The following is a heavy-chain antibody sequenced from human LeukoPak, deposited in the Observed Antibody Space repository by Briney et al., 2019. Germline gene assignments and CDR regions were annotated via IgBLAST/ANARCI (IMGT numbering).Heavy chain of an antibody. J-gene: IGHJ4*02. CDR1: GDSVSSNSAA. Sequence: PSQTLSLTCAISGDSVSSNSAAWNWIRQSPLRGLEWLGRTYYRSKWYNDYAVSVKSRITINPDTSKNQFSLQLNSVTPEDTAVYYCTRGAPVGSSREFDYWGQGTLVTAPS. CDR2: TYYRSKWYN. CDR3: TRGAPVGSSREFDY. D-gene: IGHD5-24*01. V-gene: IGHV6-1*01.